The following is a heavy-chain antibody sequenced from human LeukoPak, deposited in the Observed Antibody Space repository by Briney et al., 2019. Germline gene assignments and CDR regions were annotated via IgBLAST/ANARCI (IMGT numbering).Heavy chain of an antibody. CDR1: GFTFSSYA. J-gene: IGHJ4*02. CDR2: ISGSGGST. Sequence: GGSLRLSCAASGFTFSSYAMSWVRQAPGKGLEWVSAISGSGGSTYYADSVKGQFTISRDNSKNTLYLQMNSLRAEDTAVYYCAKDYSFWSGCFDYWGQGTPVTVSS. V-gene: IGHV3-23*01. D-gene: IGHD3-3*01. CDR3: AKDYSFWSGCFDY.